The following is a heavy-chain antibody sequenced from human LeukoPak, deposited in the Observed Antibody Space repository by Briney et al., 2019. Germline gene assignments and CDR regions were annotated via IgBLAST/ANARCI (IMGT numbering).Heavy chain of an antibody. J-gene: IGHJ5*02. V-gene: IGHV4-34*01. CDR1: GGSFSGYY. CDR2: INHSGST. CDR3: ARLGVQLWTRGWFDP. Sequence: SETLSFTCAVYGGSFSGYYWSWIRQPPGKGLEWIGEINHSGSTNYNPSLKSRVTISVDTSKNQFSLKLSSVTAADTAVYYCARLGVQLWTRGWFDPWGQGTLVTVSS. D-gene: IGHD5-18*01.